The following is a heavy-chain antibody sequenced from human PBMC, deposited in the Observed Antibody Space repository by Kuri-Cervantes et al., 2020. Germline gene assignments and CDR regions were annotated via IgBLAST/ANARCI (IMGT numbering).Heavy chain of an antibody. CDR1: GFTFSSYS. CDR2: ISSSSSTI. CDR3: AKSGTDTAMVNFDY. Sequence: GGSLRLSCAASGFTFSSYSMNWVRQAPGKGLEWVSYISSSSSTIYYADSVKGRFTISRDNSKNTLYLQMNSLRAEDTAVYYCAKSGTDTAMVNFDYWGQGTLVTVSS. V-gene: IGHV3-48*01. D-gene: IGHD5-18*01. J-gene: IGHJ4*02.